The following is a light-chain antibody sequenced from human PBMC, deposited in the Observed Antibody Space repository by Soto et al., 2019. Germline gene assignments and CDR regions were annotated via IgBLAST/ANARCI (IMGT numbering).Light chain of an antibody. CDR2: GIS. CDR3: QQYSQLHIT. V-gene: IGKV3-15*01. Sequence: KTPSPSTLSLGPRVRLTPSCMASQNINNDYLAWYQKKPRQDXSXXLYGISNRAPGVPPRLSASGSGKEFTLSIICFQSEDFAVYSCQQYSQLHITFGEGTRLEN. J-gene: IGKJ5*01. CDR1: QNINND.